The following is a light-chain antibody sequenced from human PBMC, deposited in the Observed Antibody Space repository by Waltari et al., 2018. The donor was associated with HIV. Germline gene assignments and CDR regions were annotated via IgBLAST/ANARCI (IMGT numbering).Light chain of an antibody. Sequence: QSMLTQPPSVPAAPGPKVTIPRSGSSSHLANNSLSWYQHRPRAAPELVIYDNDHRPSGIPHRFSGSKSGASATLVITGLQTGDEGDYYCGTWDSSLNAGVFGGGTKLTVL. V-gene: IGLV1-51*01. J-gene: IGLJ3*02. CDR2: DND. CDR1: SSHLANNS. CDR3: GTWDSSLNAGV.